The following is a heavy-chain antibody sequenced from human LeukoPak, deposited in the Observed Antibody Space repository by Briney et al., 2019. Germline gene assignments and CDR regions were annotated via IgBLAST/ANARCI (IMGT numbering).Heavy chain of an antibody. Sequence: GGSLRLSCAASGFTFSSYSMNWVRQAPGKGLEWVSYISSSSSTIYYADSVKGRFTISRDNAKNSLYLQMNSLRAEDTAVYYCARGITGTTYYYYYMDVWGKGTTVTVSS. V-gene: IGHV3-48*04. CDR1: GFTFSSYS. D-gene: IGHD1-7*01. J-gene: IGHJ6*03. CDR2: ISSSSSTI. CDR3: ARGITGTTYYYYYMDV.